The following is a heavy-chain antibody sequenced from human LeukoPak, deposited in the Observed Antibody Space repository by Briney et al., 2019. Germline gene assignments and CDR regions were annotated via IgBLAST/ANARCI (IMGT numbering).Heavy chain of an antibody. CDR1: GFTLSNYE. D-gene: IGHD6-13*01. CDR3: ARARIAAPLLDY. CDR2: ISDHGKSI. V-gene: IGHV3-48*03. Sequence: GGSLRLSWAASGFTLSNYEMNWVRQTEGKGMEWVSFISDHGKSIYYVASVKGRFTISRDNANNSLYLQMNSLTVEYTAVYFCARARIAAPLLDYWGQGTLVTVSS. J-gene: IGHJ4*02.